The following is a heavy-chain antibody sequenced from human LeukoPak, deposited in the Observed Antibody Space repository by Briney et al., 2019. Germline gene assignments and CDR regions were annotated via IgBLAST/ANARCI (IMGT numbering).Heavy chain of an antibody. CDR2: IRYDGSNK. D-gene: IGHD3-9*01. CDR1: GFTFSSYG. CDR3: ATGTLAPDFDWLQPFDY. J-gene: IGHJ4*02. V-gene: IGHV3-30*02. Sequence: PGGSLRLSCAASGFTFSSYGMHWVRQAPGKGLEWVAFIRYDGSNKYYADSVKGRFTISRDNSKNTLYLQMNSLRAEDTAVYYCATGTLAPDFDWLQPFDYWGQGTLVTVSS.